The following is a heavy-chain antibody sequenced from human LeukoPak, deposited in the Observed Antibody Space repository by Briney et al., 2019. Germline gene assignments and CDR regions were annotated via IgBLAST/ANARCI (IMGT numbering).Heavy chain of an antibody. CDR1: GGSISSYY. J-gene: IGHJ3*02. V-gene: IGHV4-59*01. CDR2: ISYSGST. Sequence: SETLSLTCTVSGGSISSYYLSWIRQPPGKGLEWIGYISYSGSTNYNPSLKSRASISVDTSQSQFSLILTSVTAADTAVYYCASDRDTFYQAAYDIWGQGTMVSVSS. D-gene: IGHD2/OR15-2a*01. CDR3: ASDRDTFYQAAYDI.